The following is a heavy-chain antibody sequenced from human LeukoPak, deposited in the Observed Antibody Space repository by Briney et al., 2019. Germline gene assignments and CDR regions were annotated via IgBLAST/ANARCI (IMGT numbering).Heavy chain of an antibody. D-gene: IGHD3-22*01. J-gene: IGHJ4*02. Sequence: PGGSLRLSCAASGFTFSSYWMTWARQAPGKGLEWVVNIKQDESEKYYGDSVRGRFTISRDNAQNSLYLQMNSLRAEDTAVYYCARDNGYFSVDYWGQGTLVTVSS. CDR1: GFTFSSYW. CDR2: IKQDESEK. V-gene: IGHV3-7*01. CDR3: ARDNGYFSVDY.